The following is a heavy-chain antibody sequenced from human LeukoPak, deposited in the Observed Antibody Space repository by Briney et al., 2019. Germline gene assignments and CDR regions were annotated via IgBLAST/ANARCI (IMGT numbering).Heavy chain of an antibody. CDR1: GFSFSSHW. CDR2: IERDGSET. Sequence: GGSLRLSCAGSGFSFSSHWMSRVRQAPGKGLEWVANIERDGSETYYVDSVKGRFTISRDNSKNTLYLQMNSLRAEDTAVYYCARDLRVITFGGVIAGECWGQGTLVTVSS. D-gene: IGHD3-16*02. V-gene: IGHV3-7*03. CDR3: ARDLRVITFGGVIAGEC. J-gene: IGHJ4*02.